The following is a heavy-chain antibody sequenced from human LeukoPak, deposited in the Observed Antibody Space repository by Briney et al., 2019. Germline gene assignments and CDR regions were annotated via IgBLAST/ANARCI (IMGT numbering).Heavy chain of an antibody. D-gene: IGHD6-19*01. V-gene: IGHV4-39*07. CDR1: GGSISSSSYY. J-gene: IGHJ4*02. Sequence: SETLSLTCTVSGGSISSSSYYWGWIRQPPGKGLEWIGSIYYSGSTYYNPSLKSRVTISVDTSKNQFSLKLSSVTAADTAVYYCARVERVIISGGLPYFDYWGQGTLVAVSS. CDR3: ARVERVIISGGLPYFDY. CDR2: IYYSGST.